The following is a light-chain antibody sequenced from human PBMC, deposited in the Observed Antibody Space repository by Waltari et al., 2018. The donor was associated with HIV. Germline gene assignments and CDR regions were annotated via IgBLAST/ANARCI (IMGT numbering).Light chain of an antibody. V-gene: IGLV2-23*02. CDR1: RSNVWSDDL. CDR2: EVT. J-gene: IGLJ1*01. CDR3: CSCPRSGIRYV. Sequence: QSALTQPASVSGSPGPSITISCTGTRSNVWSDDLVSWYQQHPGEAPKLIYEVTKRPSGGSNGLSGSKSGNTASLTIDGLQAEDEADYYCCSCPRSGIRYVFGTGTKVTVL.